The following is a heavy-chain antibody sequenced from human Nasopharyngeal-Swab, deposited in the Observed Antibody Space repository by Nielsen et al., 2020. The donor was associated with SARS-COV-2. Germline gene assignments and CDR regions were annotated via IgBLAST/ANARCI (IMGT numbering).Heavy chain of an antibody. V-gene: IGHV3-21*01. D-gene: IGHD3-22*01. Sequence: GESLKISCAASGFTFSSYSMNWVRQAPGKGLEWVSSISSSSSYIYYADSVKGRFTISRDNAKNSLYLQMSSLRAEDTAVYYCARERKNYYDSSGYYLEFYYYYYMDVWGKGTTVTVSS. CDR1: GFTFSSYS. CDR3: ARERKNYYDSSGYYLEFYYYYYMDV. CDR2: ISSSSSYI. J-gene: IGHJ6*03.